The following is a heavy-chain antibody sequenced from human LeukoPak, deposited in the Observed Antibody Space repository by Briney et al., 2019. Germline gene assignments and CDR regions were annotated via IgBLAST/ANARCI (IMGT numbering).Heavy chain of an antibody. Sequence: PEGSLRLSCAASGFTVSSNYMSWVRQAPGKGLEWVSVIYSGGSTYYADSVKGRFTISRDNSKNTLYLQMNSLRAEDTAVYYCARMSGGYYFVDYWGQGTLVTVSS. CDR1: GFTVSSNY. V-gene: IGHV3-53*01. CDR3: ARMSGGYYFVDY. J-gene: IGHJ4*02. D-gene: IGHD3-10*01. CDR2: IYSGGST.